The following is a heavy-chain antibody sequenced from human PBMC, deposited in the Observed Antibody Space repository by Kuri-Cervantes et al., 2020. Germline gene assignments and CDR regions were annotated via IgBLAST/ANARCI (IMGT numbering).Heavy chain of an antibody. J-gene: IGHJ4*02. CDR2: ISWNSGSI. CDR1: GFTFDDYA. D-gene: IGHD6-6*01. V-gene: IGHV3-9*01. CDR3: ASVGRSTRPGF. Sequence: SLKISCAASGFTFDDYAMHWVRQAPGKGLEWVSGISWNSGSIYYADSVKGRFTISRDNAKNSLDLQMNSLRAEDTALYYCASVGRSTRPGFWGQGTLVTVSS.